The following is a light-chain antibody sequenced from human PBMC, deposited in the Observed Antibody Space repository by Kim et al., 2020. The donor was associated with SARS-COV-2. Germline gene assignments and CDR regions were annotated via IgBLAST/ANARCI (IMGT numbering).Light chain of an antibody. Sequence: ASPGATVTLSCVASHDVNSKLAWYQQKPGQPPRLLIYDASVSATGVPGRFSGSGSATEFSLTIFSLQSDDVALYYCQQSDNWPPTFGQGTKVDIK. V-gene: IGKV3-15*01. J-gene: IGKJ1*01. CDR1: HDVNSK. CDR2: DAS. CDR3: QQSDNWPPT.